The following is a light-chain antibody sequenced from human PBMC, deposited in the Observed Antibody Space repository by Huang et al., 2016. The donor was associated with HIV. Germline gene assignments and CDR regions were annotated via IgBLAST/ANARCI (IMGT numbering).Light chain of an antibody. V-gene: IGKV1-5*01. CDR3: QQYNSYPYT. J-gene: IGKJ2*01. CDR1: QSISSW. Sequence: DIQMTQFPSTLSASVGDRVTITCRASQSISSWLAWYQQKPGKAPKLLIYDASRLESGVPSRFSGSGSGTEFTLTISSLQPDNFATYYCQQYNSYPYTFGQGTKLEIK. CDR2: DAS.